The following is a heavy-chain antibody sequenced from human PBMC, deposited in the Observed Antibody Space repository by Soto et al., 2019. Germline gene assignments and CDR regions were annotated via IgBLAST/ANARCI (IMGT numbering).Heavy chain of an antibody. D-gene: IGHD2-15*01. Sequence: GGSLRLSCAASGFTFSSYGMHWVRQAPGKGLEWVAVISYDGSNKYYADSVKGRFTISRDNSKNTLYLQMNSLRAEDTAVYYCEKDQAARVDLYGMDVWGQGTKVTVYS. CDR3: EKDQAARVDLYGMDV. J-gene: IGHJ6*02. CDR1: GFTFSSYG. CDR2: ISYDGSNK. V-gene: IGHV3-30*18.